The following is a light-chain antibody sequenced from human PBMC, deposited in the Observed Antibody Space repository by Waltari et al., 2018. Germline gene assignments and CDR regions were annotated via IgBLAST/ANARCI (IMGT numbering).Light chain of an antibody. J-gene: IGKJ2*01. CDR3: HQYGNTYT. V-gene: IGKV1-33*01. Sequence: DIQMTQSPSSLSASVGDRVTITCQASHDISNYLNWYQQKPGKPPKLLIYDASNLETGVPSRFSGSGSGTDFIFTISSLQPEDIATYYCHQYGNTYTFGQGTKLEIK. CDR2: DAS. CDR1: HDISNY.